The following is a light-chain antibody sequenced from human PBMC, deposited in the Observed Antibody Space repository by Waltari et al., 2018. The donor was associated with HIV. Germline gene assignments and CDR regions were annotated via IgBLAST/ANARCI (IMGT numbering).Light chain of an antibody. V-gene: IGLV10-54*01. CDR1: SDNVGHQG. Sequence: AGLSQPPSLSTGLGQTATLTCTGNSDNVGHQGAVWLQHHPGLPPRLLSHRNNNRPSGVSDRFSTATSGNTAFLTIRGLRSEDEADYFCSAWDSSLTGWIFGGGTQLAVL. CDR3: SAWDSSLTGWI. CDR2: RNN. J-gene: IGLJ2*01.